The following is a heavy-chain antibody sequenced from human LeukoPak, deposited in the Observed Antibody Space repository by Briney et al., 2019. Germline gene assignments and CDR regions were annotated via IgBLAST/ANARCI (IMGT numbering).Heavy chain of an antibody. J-gene: IGHJ5*02. CDR3: ARGFGGSYYGSHWFDP. Sequence: QPGGSLRLSCEASAFTFSSYAMTWVRQAPGKGLEWVSTISDSGDSTYYADSVKGRFTISRDNSKDTVYLQMNSLRAEDTAVYYCARGFGGSYYGSHWFDPWGQGTRVTVSS. CDR2: ISDSGDST. V-gene: IGHV3-23*01. CDR1: AFTFSSYA. D-gene: IGHD1-26*01.